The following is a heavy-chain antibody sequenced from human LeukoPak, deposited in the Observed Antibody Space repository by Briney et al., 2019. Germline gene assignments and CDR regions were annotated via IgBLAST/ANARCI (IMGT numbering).Heavy chain of an antibody. J-gene: IGHJ3*02. Sequence: SETLSLTCTVSGGSISSYYWSWIQQPPGKGLEWIGYIYYSGSTNYNPSLKSRVTISVDTSKNQFSLKLSSVTAADTAVYYCARHRLLWFGEPSRAFDIWGQGTMVTVSS. CDR3: ARHRLLWFGEPSRAFDI. D-gene: IGHD3-10*01. CDR1: GGSISSYY. CDR2: IYYSGST. V-gene: IGHV4-59*08.